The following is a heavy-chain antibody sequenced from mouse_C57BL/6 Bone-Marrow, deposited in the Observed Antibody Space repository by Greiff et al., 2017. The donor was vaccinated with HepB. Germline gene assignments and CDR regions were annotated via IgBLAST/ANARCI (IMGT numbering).Heavy chain of an antibody. V-gene: IGHV5-6*01. CDR2: ISSGGSYT. CDR3: ARGYDSSGFAY. Sequence: EVKVVESGGDLVKPGGSLKLSCAASGFTFSSYGMSWVRQTPDKRLEWVATISSGGSYTYYPDSVKGRFTISRDNAKNTLYLQMSSLKSEDTAMYCCARGYDSSGFAYWGQGTLVTVSA. D-gene: IGHD2-4*01. J-gene: IGHJ3*01. CDR1: GFTFSSYG.